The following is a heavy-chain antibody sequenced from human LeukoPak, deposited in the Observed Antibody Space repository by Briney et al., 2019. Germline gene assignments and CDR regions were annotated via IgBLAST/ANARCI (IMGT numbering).Heavy chain of an antibody. D-gene: IGHD6-13*01. CDR2: IVVGSGNT. CDR1: GFTFTTSA. CDR3: AAGSGWYRFDY. J-gene: IGHJ4*02. V-gene: IGHV1-58*02. Sequence: SVKVSCTASGFTFTTSAIQWVRQARGQRLEWIGWIVVGSGNTNYAQKVQERVTITRDMSTSTAYMELSSLTSDDSAVYYCAAGSGWYRFDYWGQGTLVTVSS.